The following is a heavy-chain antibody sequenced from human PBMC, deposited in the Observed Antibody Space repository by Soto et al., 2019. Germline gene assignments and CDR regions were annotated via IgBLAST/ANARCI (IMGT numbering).Heavy chain of an antibody. V-gene: IGHV3-7*01. D-gene: IGHD5-12*01. CDR3: ARVRRDGNTGYTMDV. Sequence: GSLRLSCAASGFTFSSYWMSWVRQAPGKGLEWVANIKQDGSEKYYVDSVKGRFTISRDNAKNSLYLQMNSLRAEDTAVYYCARVRRDGNTGYTMDVWGQGTTVTVSS. CDR1: GFTFSSYW. J-gene: IGHJ6*02. CDR2: IKQDGSEK.